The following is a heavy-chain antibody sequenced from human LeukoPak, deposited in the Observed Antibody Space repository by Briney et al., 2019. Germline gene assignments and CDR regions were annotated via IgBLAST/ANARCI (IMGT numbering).Heavy chain of an antibody. CDR3: VRDESVFDI. V-gene: IGHV1-18*01. Sequence: GASVKVSCKASDYTLIDYDISWVRQAPGQGLEWMGWISGYNGNTNYAQKLQGRVTMTTVTSSTTAYMELRSLRSDDTAMYYCVRDESVFDIWGQGTMVTVSS. D-gene: IGHD5/OR15-5a*01. CDR1: DYTLIDYD. CDR2: ISGYNGNT. J-gene: IGHJ3*02.